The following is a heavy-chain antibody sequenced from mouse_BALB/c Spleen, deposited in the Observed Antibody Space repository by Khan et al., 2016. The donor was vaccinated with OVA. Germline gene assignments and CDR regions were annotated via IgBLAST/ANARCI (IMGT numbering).Heavy chain of an antibody. D-gene: IGHD1-1*01. CDR1: GYSITSDYA. V-gene: IGHV3-2*02. Sequence: EVELVESGPGLVKPSQSLSLTCTVTGYSITSDYAWNWNRQFPGNKLEWMGFISYSGNIKYNPYLKSRITITRDTSKNQFFLQLNSLTTEDTATYYCARVYGGDFAYWGHGTTLTVSS. CDR2: ISYSGNI. J-gene: IGHJ2*01. CDR3: ARVYGGDFAY.